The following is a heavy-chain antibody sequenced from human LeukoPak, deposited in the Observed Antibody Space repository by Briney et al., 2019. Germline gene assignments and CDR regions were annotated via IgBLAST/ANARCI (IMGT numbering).Heavy chain of an antibody. V-gene: IGHV3-30*02. Sequence: PGGSLRLSCAASGFTFSSYGMHWVRQAPGKGLEWVAVIWYGGSNKYYADSVKGRFTISRDNSKNTLYLQMNSLRAEDTAVYYCAKSHDYGDYFHYYYMDVWGKGTTVTVSS. J-gene: IGHJ6*03. CDR1: GFTFSSYG. CDR3: AKSHDYGDYFHYYYMDV. CDR2: IWYGGSNK. D-gene: IGHD4-17*01.